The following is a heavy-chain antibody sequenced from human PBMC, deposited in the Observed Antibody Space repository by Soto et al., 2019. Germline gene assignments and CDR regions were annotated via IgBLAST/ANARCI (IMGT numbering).Heavy chain of an antibody. D-gene: IGHD1-26*01. V-gene: IGHV1-69*02. CDR2: IFPVLDIT. Sequence: HVQLVQSGAEVKMPGSSGNVSCKVSGGTFSSYTISCVRQAPGQGLEWMGRIFPVLDITNYSQTFQGRVTSNADKLTSTAYMELRRMRSEDTVVYYCSWDLPAFTRGQGTMVIVSS. CDR1: GGTFSSYT. CDR3: SWDLPAFT. J-gene: IGHJ4*02.